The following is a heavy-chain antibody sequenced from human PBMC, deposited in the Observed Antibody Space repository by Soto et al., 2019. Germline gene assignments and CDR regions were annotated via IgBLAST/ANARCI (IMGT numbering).Heavy chain of an antibody. CDR1: GFTFSDYD. Sequence: GGYLRISCAASGFTFSDYDMSSIRQSPGKGLEWVSFVSSSGTTMYFADSVKGRFTISRDNAKNSLYLQMNSLRAEDTAVYYCARMGPRAARPSYWGQGTLVTVSS. D-gene: IGHD6-6*01. CDR2: VSSSGTTM. V-gene: IGHV3-11*01. CDR3: ARMGPRAARPSY. J-gene: IGHJ4*02.